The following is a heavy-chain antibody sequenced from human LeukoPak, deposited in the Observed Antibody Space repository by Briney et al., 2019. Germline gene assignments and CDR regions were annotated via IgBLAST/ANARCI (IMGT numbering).Heavy chain of an antibody. J-gene: IGHJ4*02. CDR3: ARETYSNRNFDY. CDR1: GGSISSGDYY. Sequence: SETLSLTCTVSGGSISSGDYYWGWIRQPPGKGLEWIGYIYYSGSTYYNPSLKSRVTISVDTSKNQFSLKLSSVTAADTAVYYCARETYSNRNFDYWGQGTLVTVSS. CDR2: IYYSGST. D-gene: IGHD4-11*01. V-gene: IGHV4-30-4*01.